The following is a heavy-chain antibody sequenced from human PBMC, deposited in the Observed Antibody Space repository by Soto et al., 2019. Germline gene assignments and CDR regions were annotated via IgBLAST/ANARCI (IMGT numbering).Heavy chain of an antibody. CDR2: IHSSGST. CDR1: GDSISTDRYY. J-gene: IGHJ4*02. V-gene: IGHV4-31*03. Sequence: QVQLQESGPGLVKPSQSLSLTCSVSGDSISTDRYYWSWIRQHPGKGLDWIGFIHSSGSTYYNPSLKSRVTMSVDTSNNRFSLRLTSVTSADTAVYFCARVLIRGAAAGQPDYWGQGTLVTVSS. D-gene: IGHD6-13*01. CDR3: ARVLIRGAAAGQPDY.